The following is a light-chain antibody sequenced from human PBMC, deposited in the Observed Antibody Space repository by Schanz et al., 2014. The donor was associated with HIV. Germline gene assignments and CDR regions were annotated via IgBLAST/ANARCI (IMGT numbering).Light chain of an antibody. CDR3: QSYDSSLAWV. CDR2: GNS. J-gene: IGLJ3*02. Sequence: QSVLTQPPSVSGAPGQRVTISCTGSRSNIGAGYDVHWYQQVPGTAPKLLIYGNSNRPSGVPDRFSGSKSGTSASLAITGLQAEDEADYYCQSYDSSLAWVFGGGTKLTVL. CDR1: RSNIGAGYD. V-gene: IGLV1-40*01.